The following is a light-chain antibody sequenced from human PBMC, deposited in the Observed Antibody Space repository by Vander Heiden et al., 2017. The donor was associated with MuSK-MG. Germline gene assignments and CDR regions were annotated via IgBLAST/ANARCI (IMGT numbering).Light chain of an antibody. CDR1: QSIRTY. Sequence: DIQMTQSPSSLSASVGDRVTITCRTNQSIRTYLNWYQQKPGIAPKVLIHAASSLSSAVPSTFTDSRSGTEFTLTISRLQPEDLATYFCQVSAGLRRTFGPGTKVDI. CDR2: AAS. J-gene: IGKJ1*01. CDR3: QVSAGLRRT. V-gene: IGKV1-39*01.